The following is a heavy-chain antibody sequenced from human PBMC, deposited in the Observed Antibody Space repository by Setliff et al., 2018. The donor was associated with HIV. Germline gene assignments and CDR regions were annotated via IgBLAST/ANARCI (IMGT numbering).Heavy chain of an antibody. CDR2: IYYTGST. J-gene: IGHJ5*02. V-gene: IGHV4-31*03. D-gene: IGHD2-2*01. Sequence: PSETLSLTCTVSGGSINSGHYYWSWIRHHPGKGLEWIGYIYYTGSTYFNPSLKSRVTLSIDTSKNQFSLKLSSVTAADTAVYYCARCAIVLVPAYFDPWGQGTLVTVSS. CDR3: ARCAIVLVPAYFDP. CDR1: GGSINSGHYY.